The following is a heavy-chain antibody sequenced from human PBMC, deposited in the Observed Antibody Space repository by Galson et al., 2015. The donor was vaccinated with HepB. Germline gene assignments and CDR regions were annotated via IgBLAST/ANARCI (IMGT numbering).Heavy chain of an antibody. D-gene: IGHD3-9*01. J-gene: IGHJ6*02. V-gene: IGHV1-69*04. CDR2: IIPILGIA. CDR3: ARERDYDIMDV. Sequence: SVKVSCKASGGTFSSYTTSWVRQAPGQGLEWMGRIIPILGIANYAQKFQGRVTITADKSTSTAYMELSSLRSEDTAVYYCARERDYDIMDVWGQGTTVTVSS. CDR1: GGTFSSYT.